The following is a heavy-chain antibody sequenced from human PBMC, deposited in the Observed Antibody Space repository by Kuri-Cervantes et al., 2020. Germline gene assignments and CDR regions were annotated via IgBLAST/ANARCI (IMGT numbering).Heavy chain of an antibody. D-gene: IGHD3-9*01. V-gene: IGHV4-4*02. Sequence: CAVSGGSISSSNRWSWVRQPPGKGLEWIGEIYHSGSTNYNPYLNSRVTISVNKTKNQFSLKLSPVTAADTAVYYWARGYYDILTGTYGMDVWGQGTTVTVSS. CDR1: GGSISSSNR. CDR3: ARGYYDILTGTYGMDV. CDR2: IYHSGST. J-gene: IGHJ6*02.